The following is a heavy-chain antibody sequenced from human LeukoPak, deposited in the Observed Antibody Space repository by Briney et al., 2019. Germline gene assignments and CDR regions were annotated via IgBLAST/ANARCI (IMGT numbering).Heavy chain of an antibody. V-gene: IGHV4-59*12. D-gene: IGHD7-27*01. Sequence: SETLSLTCTVSGGSISSYYWSWIRQPPGKGLEWIGYIYYSGSTNYNPSLKSRVTISVDTSKNQFSLKLSSVTAADTAVYYCARGGVLGQSAFDIWGQGTLVTVSS. CDR3: ARGGVLGQSAFDI. CDR2: IYYSGST. CDR1: GGSISSYY. J-gene: IGHJ3*02.